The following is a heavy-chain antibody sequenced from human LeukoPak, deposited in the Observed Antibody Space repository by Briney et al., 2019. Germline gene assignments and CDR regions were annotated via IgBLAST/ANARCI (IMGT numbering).Heavy chain of an antibody. D-gene: IGHD1-1*01. V-gene: IGHV4-61*01. CDR1: GGSVSSGIYY. J-gene: IGHJ4*02. CDR2: VDYSGST. Sequence: SETLSLTCSVSGGSVSSGIYYWSWIRQPPGKGLEWIGHVDYSGSTSYNPSLKRRVTISLDTSKNQFSLKVMCLTAADTAVYYCARGIRTGYGYWGQGTLVTVSS. CDR3: ARGIRTGYGY.